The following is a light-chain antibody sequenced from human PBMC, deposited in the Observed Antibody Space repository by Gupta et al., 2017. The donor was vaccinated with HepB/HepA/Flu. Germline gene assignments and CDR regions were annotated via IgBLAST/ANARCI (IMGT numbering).Light chain of an antibody. CDR2: LGS. CDR1: QSLLHSNGYNY. Sequence: DIVLTQSPPSLPVTPGAPASISCRSSQSLLHSNGYNYLDWYLQKPGQSPQLLIYLGSNRASGVPDRFSGSGSGTDFTLKISRVEAEDVGVYYCMQALQMGTCGQGTKLEIK. V-gene: IGKV2-28*01. CDR3: MQALQMGT. J-gene: IGKJ2*02.